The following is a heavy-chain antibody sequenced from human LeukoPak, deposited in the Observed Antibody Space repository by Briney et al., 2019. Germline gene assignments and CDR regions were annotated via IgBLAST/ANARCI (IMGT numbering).Heavy chain of an antibody. CDR3: ARGGDGDYGLADY. J-gene: IGHJ4*02. V-gene: IGHV1-69*01. CDR2: IIPIFGTA. Sequence: SVKVSCKASGGTLSSYAISWVRQAPGQGLEWMGGIIPIFGTANYAQKFQGRVTITADESTSTAYMELSSLRSEDTAVYYCARGGDGDYGLADYWGQRTLVTVSS. D-gene: IGHD4-17*01. CDR1: GGTLSSYA.